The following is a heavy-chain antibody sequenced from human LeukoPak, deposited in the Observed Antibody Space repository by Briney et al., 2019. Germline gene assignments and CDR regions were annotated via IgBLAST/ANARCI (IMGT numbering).Heavy chain of an antibody. CDR1: GGSISSGDDY. CDR3: AREFDS. CDR2: ISASGRS. J-gene: IGHJ4*02. Sequence: SQTLSLTRTVSGGSISSGDDYWSWIRQPAGKGLEWIGRISASGRSNYNPSLKSRLTISIDTSKNQLSLMLSSVTATDTAVYYCAREFDSWGQGTLVTVSS. V-gene: IGHV4-61*02.